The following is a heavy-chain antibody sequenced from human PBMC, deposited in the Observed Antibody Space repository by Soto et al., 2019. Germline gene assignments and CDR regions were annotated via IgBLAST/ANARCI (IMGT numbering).Heavy chain of an antibody. D-gene: IGHD3-16*02. Sequence: SETLSLTCTVSGGSISSYYWSWIRQPPGKGLEWIGYIYYSGSTNYNPSLKSRVTISVDTSKNQFSLKLSSVTAADTAVYYCARQIDQYDYIWGSYRNDAFDIWGQGTMVTVSS. CDR1: GGSISSYY. J-gene: IGHJ3*02. CDR3: ARQIDQYDYIWGSYRNDAFDI. V-gene: IGHV4-59*08. CDR2: IYYSGST.